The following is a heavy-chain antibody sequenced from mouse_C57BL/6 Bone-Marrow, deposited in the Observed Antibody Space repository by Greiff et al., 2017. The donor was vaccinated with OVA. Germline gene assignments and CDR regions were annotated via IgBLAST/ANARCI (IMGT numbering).Heavy chain of an antibody. J-gene: IGHJ4*01. V-gene: IGHV1-64*01. CDR1: GYTFTSYW. D-gene: IGHD4-1*01. Sequence: QVQLQQPGAELVKPGDSVKLSCKASGYTFTSYWMHWVKQRPGQGLEWIGMIHPNSGSTNYNEKFKSKATLTVDKSSSTAYMQLSSLTSEDSAVYYCARANWHYYAMDYWGQGASVTVAS. CDR3: ARANWHYYAMDY. CDR2: IHPNSGST.